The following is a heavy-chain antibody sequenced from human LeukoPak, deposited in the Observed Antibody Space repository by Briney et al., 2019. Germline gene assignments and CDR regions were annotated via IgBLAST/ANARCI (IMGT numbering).Heavy chain of an antibody. D-gene: IGHD1-1*01. J-gene: IGHJ5*02. V-gene: IGHV1-18*01. CDR3: SVYNWNDNWFDR. Sequence: GASVKVSCKASAYTLTRYGINWVRLAPGQGLEWMGWISAYNDNTNNIQKFKGRITLTADTSTNTAYLELRSLRSDDTAVYYCSVYNWNDNWFDRWGQGTLVTVSS. CDR1: AYTLTRYG. CDR2: ISAYNDNT.